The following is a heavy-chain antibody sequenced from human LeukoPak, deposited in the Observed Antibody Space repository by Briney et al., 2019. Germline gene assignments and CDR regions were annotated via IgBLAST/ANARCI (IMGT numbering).Heavy chain of an antibody. J-gene: IGHJ6*02. Sequence: ASVKVSCKASGYTFTSYDINWVRQVTGQGLEWMGWMNPNSGNTGYAQKFQGRVTMTRNTSISTAYMELSSLRSEDTAVYYCASPVGLYYYYYGMDVWGQGTTVTVSS. CDR2: MNPNSGNT. CDR1: GYTFTSYD. V-gene: IGHV1-8*01. D-gene: IGHD2-15*01. CDR3: ASPVGLYYYYYGMDV.